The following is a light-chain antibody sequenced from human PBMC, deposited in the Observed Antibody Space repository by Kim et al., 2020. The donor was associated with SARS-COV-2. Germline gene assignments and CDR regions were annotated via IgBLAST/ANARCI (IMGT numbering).Light chain of an antibody. Sequence: AAVGDRVTITCRASQGISSYLAWYQQKPGKAPKLLIYVASTLQTGVPSRFSGSGSGTDFSLTISSLQPEDFATYYCQQLNTSPLTFGGGTKVDIK. V-gene: IGKV1-9*01. CDR2: VAS. CDR1: QGISSY. CDR3: QQLNTSPLT. J-gene: IGKJ4*01.